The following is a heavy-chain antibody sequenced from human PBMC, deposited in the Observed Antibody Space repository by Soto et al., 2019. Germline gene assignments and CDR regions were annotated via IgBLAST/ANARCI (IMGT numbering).Heavy chain of an antibody. CDR1: GGSISSSNSY. V-gene: IGHV4-39*07. Sequence: SETLSLTCSVSGGSISSSNSYWGWIRQPPGEGLEWIGSIYYSGSTYYNPSLKSRVSISVDTSKNQFSLRLSSVTAADTAVYYCARERYYYDSSGYYPNYYYYGMDVWGQGTTVTVSS. CDR3: ARERYYYDSSGYYPNYYYYGMDV. CDR2: IYYSGST. J-gene: IGHJ6*02. D-gene: IGHD3-22*01.